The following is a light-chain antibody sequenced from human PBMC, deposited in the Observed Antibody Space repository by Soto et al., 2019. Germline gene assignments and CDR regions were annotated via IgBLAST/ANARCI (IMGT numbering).Light chain of an antibody. CDR1: GSDVGAYNY. J-gene: IGLJ1*01. Sequence: QSVLTQPASVSGAPGQSLPLSCTGTGSDVGAYNYVSWYQQHPGKAPKLMIYDVSNRPSGVSNRFSGSKSGNTASLTISGLQGEDEAAYYCSSYRNSATLVFGTGTTVTVL. V-gene: IGLV2-14*01. CDR2: DVS. CDR3: SSYRNSATLV.